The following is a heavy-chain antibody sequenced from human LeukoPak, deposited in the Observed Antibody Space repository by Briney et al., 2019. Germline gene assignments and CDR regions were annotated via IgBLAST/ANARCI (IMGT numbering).Heavy chain of an antibody. D-gene: IGHD3-10*01. J-gene: IGHJ4*02. CDR2: FDPEDGET. Sequence: ASVKVSCKVSGYTLTELSMHWVRQAPGKGLEWMGGFDPEDGETIYAQKFQGRVTMTEDTSTDTAYMELSSLRSEDTAVYYCATGEYYGSGSPNYFDYWGQGTLVTVSS. V-gene: IGHV1-24*01. CDR1: GYTLTELS. CDR3: ATGEYYGSGSPNYFDY.